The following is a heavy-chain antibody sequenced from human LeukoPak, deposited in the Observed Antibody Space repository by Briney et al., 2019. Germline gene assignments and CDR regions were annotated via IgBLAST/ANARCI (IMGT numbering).Heavy chain of an antibody. V-gene: IGHV4-34*01. Sequence: SETLSLTCAVYGGSFSGYYWSWIRQPPGKGLEWIGEINHSGSTNYNPSLKSRVTISVDTSKNQFSLKLSSVTAADTAVYYCARVVLGYCSSTSCYGGYYYYYGMDVWGQGTTVTVSS. J-gene: IGHJ6*02. D-gene: IGHD2-2*01. CDR2: INHSGST. CDR1: GGSFSGYY. CDR3: ARVVLGYCSSTSCYGGYYYYYGMDV.